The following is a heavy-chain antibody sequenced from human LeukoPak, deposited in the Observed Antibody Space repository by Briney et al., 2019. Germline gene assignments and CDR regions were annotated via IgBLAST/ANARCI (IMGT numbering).Heavy chain of an antibody. J-gene: IGHJ4*02. CDR1: GGTFSSYA. D-gene: IGHD3-22*01. CDR3: AKDLEDDSSGYAFDY. CDR2: IIPIFGTA. V-gene: IGHV1-69*06. Sequence: SVKVSCKASGGTFSSYAISWVRQAPGQGLEWMGGIIPIFGTANYAQKFQGRVTMTEDTSPDAAYMELSSLRSEDTAVYYCAKDLEDDSSGYAFDYWGQGTLVTVSS.